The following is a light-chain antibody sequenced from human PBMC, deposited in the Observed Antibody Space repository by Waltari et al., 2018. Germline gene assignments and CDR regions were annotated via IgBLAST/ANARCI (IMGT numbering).Light chain of an antibody. J-gene: IGLJ3*02. CDR3: ATWDGGLSGVV. Sequence: QSVLTQPPSASGTPGQRVTISCSGSRSNIGSNTGTWYQHLPGTAPNLRIYLNTRRPSGVPDRSSGSKSGTPAALAISGLQSEDEALYYCATWDGGLSGVVFGGGTKVTVL. V-gene: IGLV1-44*01. CDR2: LNT. CDR1: RSNIGSNT.